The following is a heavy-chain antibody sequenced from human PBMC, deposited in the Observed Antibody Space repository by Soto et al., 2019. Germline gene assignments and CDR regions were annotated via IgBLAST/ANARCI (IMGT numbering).Heavy chain of an antibody. Sequence: EVHMVESGGGLVQPGGSLRLSCAASGFSFSSYWMYWVRQAPGKGLEWVANVNEDGTETNYVDSVKGQFTISRDNAKNSLYLQVNGLRADDTAVYSCSHTWAGGQGTLVTVSS. V-gene: IGHV3-7*01. J-gene: IGHJ4*02. D-gene: IGHD1-26*01. CDR2: VNEDGTET. CDR1: GFSFSSYW. CDR3: SHTWA.